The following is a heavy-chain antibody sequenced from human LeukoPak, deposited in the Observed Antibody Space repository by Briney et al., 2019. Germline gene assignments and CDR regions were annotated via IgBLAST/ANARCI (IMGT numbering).Heavy chain of an antibody. V-gene: IGHV4-30-4*08. CDR3: ARATRPAGYCSSTSCYPYGAFDI. CDR2: IYYSGST. J-gene: IGHJ3*02. D-gene: IGHD2-2*01. CDR1: GGSISSGDYY. Sequence: NASETLSLTCTVSGGSISSGDYYWSWIRQPPGKGLEWIGYIYYSGSTYYNPSLKSRVTISVDTSKNQFSLKLSSVTAADTAVYYCARATRPAGYCSSTSCYPYGAFDIWGQGTMVTVSS.